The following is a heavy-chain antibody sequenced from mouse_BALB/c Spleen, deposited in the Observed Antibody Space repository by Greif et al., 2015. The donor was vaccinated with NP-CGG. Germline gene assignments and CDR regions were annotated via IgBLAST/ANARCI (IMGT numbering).Heavy chain of an antibody. D-gene: IGHD4-1*01. CDR1: GFNIKDTY. J-gene: IGHJ2*01. V-gene: IGHV14-3*02. Sequence: EVQLQQSGAELVKPGASVKLSCTASGFNIKDTYMHWVKQRSEQGLEWIGRIDPANGNTKYDPKFQGKATITADTSSNTAYLQLSSLTSEDTAVYYCARKLGRGLYFDYWGQGTTLTVSS. CDR3: ARKLGRGLYFDY. CDR2: IDPANGNT.